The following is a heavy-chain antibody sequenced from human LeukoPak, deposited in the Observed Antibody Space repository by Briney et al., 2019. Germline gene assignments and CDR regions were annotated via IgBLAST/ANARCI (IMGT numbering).Heavy chain of an antibody. CDR3: ATDLSKWGYYYGMDV. J-gene: IGHJ6*02. Sequence: GSLRLSCAASGSTFDAYAMHWFRQGPGKGLEWVSLISGNYGSTSYADSVKGRFTISTDSSKNSPYLQMNSLTTEDTALYYCATDLSKWGYYYGMDVWGQGTTVTVSS. D-gene: IGHD2-8*01. CDR1: GSTFDAYA. V-gene: IGHV3-43*02. CDR2: ISGNYGST.